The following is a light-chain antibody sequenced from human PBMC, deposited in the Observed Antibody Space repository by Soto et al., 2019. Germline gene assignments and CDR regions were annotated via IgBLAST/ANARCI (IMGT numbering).Light chain of an antibody. CDR2: DAS. CDR1: QDISNY. V-gene: IGKV1-39*01. CDR3: QQSYSIPIT. Sequence: DIQMTQSPSSLSASVGDRVTITCQASQDISNYLNWYQQKLGKAPKLLIYDASNLETGVPSRFSGSGSGTDFTLTISSLQPEDFATYYCQQSYSIPITFGQGTRLEIK. J-gene: IGKJ5*01.